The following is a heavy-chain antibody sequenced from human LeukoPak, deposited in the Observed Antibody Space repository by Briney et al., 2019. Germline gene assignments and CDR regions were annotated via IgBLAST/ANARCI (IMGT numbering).Heavy chain of an antibody. V-gene: IGHV3-21*01. CDR2: ISGSSSYI. D-gene: IGHD1-26*01. CDR3: ARDTDSGSYPYYYYYYGMDV. J-gene: IGHJ6*02. CDR1: GFTFSSYS. Sequence: PGGSLRLSCAASGFTFSSYSMNWVRQAPGKGLEWVSSISGSSSYIYYADSVKGRFTISRDNAKNSLYLQMNSLRAEDTAVYYCARDTDSGSYPYYYYYYGMDVWGQGTTVTVSS.